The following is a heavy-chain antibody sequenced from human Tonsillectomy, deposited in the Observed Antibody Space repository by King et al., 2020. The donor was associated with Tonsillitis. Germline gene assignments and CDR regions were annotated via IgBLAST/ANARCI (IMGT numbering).Heavy chain of an antibody. V-gene: IGHV3-23*04. Sequence: VQLVESGGGLVQPGGSLRLSCAASGFTFSSYAMSWVRQAPGKGLEWVSAISGSGGSTYYADSVKGRFTISRDNSKNTLYLQMNSLRAEDTAVYYCAKDASYYDSSGYYYFWFDPWGQGTLVTVSS. CDR3: AKDASYYDSSGYYYFWFDP. CDR1: GFTFSSYA. CDR2: ISGSGGST. J-gene: IGHJ5*02. D-gene: IGHD3-22*01.